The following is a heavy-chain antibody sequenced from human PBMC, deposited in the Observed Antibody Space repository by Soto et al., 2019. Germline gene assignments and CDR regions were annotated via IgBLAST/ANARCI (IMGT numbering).Heavy chain of an antibody. CDR3: ARLSGGATTGVDY. CDR1: GYTFNSYY. V-gene: IGHV1-46*02. J-gene: IGHJ4*02. Sequence: QVLLVQSGAEVKKPGASVKLSCKASGYTFNSYYLHWVRQAPGQGLEWMGIISPSGGATSYAQKFQGRVTMPSDTSKSTVYMELSSLRSEDTAIYYCARLSGGATTGVDYWGQGTMVTVSS. D-gene: IGHD1-26*01. CDR2: ISPSGGAT.